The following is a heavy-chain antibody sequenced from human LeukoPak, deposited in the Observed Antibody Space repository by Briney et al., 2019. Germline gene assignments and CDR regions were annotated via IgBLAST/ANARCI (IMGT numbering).Heavy chain of an antibody. V-gene: IGHV3-23*01. CDR1: GFTFSSYA. CDR3: ASAYYGILTGYSAIDKFDY. CDR2: ISGSGGST. Sequence: GGSLRLSCAASGFTFSSYAMSWVRQAPGKGLEWVSAISGSGGSTYYADSVKGRFTISRDNSKNTLYLQMNSLRAEDTAVYYCASAYYGILTGYSAIDKFDYWGQGTLVTVSS. D-gene: IGHD3-9*01. J-gene: IGHJ4*02.